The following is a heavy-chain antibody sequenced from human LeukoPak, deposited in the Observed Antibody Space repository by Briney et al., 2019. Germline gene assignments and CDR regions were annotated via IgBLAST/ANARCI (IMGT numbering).Heavy chain of an antibody. CDR2: INAGNGNT. D-gene: IGHD1-26*01. CDR1: GYTFTGYY. CDR3: ARGAKELLNWFDP. J-gene: IGHJ5*02. Sequence: ASVKVSCKASGYTFTGYYIHWVRQAPGQGLEWMGWINAGNGNTKYSQEFQGRVTITRDTSASTAYMELSSLRSEDMAVYYCARGAKELLNWFDPWGQGTLVTVSS. V-gene: IGHV1-3*03.